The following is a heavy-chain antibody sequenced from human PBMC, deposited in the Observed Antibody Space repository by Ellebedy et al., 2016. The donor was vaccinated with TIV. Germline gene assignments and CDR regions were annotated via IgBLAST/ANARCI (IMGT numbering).Heavy chain of an antibody. J-gene: IGHJ4*02. CDR3: ARNPVVAAAGNLDY. Sequence: GESLKISXAASGFTFSSYWMSWVRQAPGKGLEWVAVISYDGSNKYYADSVKGRFTISRDNSKNTLYLQMNSLRAEDTAVYYCARNPVVAAAGNLDYWGQGTLVTVSS. CDR2: ISYDGSNK. D-gene: IGHD6-13*01. V-gene: IGHV3-30*03. CDR1: GFTFSSYW.